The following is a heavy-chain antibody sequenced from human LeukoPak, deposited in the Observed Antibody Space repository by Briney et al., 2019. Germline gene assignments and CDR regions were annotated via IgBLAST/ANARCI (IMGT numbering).Heavy chain of an antibody. V-gene: IGHV1-3*01. Sequence: EASVKVSCKASGYTFTNYAMHWVRQAPGQRLEWMGWINAGNGNTKYSQKFQGRVTITGDTSASTAYMEVSSLRSEDTAVYYCARDEDASVSAFDIWGQGTMVTVSS. CDR1: GYTFTNYA. CDR2: INAGNGNT. J-gene: IGHJ3*02. D-gene: IGHD5/OR15-5a*01. CDR3: ARDEDASVSAFDI.